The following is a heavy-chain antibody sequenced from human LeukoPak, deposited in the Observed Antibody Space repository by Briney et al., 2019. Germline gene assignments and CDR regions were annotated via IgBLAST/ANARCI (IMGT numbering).Heavy chain of an antibody. D-gene: IGHD2-2*02. CDR3: ARGVVPAAIFDGFDP. J-gene: IGHJ5*02. CDR2: IIPIFGTA. CDR1: GGTFSSYA. Sequence: SMKVSCKASGGTFSSYAISWVRQAPGQGLEWMGGIIPIFGTANYAQKFQGRVTITADESTSTAYMELSSLRSEDTAVYYCARGVVPAAIFDGFDPWGQGTLVTVSS. V-gene: IGHV1-69*01.